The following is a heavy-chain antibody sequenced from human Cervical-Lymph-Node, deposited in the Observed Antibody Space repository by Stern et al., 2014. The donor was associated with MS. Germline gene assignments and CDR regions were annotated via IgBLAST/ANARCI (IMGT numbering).Heavy chain of an antibody. D-gene: IGHD6-6*01. V-gene: IGHV3-33*01. J-gene: IGHJ4*02. CDR1: GFTFSSYG. Sequence: EQLEESGGGVVQPGRSLRLSCAASGFTFSSYGMHWVRQTPGKGLGWVAVIWDDGSNKYYADSVKGRFTISRDNSENTLYLQMNSLRAEDTAVYYCARGDSSSPLEYWGQGTLVTVSS. CDR2: IWDDGSNK. CDR3: ARGDSSSPLEY.